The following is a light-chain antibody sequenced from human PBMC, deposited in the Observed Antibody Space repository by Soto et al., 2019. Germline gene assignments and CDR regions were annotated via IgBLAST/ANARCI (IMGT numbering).Light chain of an antibody. V-gene: IGLV1-47*01. J-gene: IGLJ1*01. CDR3: ATWDDRIYV. CDR1: TSNIGSNY. Sequence: QSVLTQPASVSGSPGQSITISCSGSTSNIGSNYVYWYQQLPGMAPKLLIYSNSQRPLGVPVRFSGSKSGTSASLAISGLQSEDEADYYCATWDDRIYVFGAGTKVTVL. CDR2: SNS.